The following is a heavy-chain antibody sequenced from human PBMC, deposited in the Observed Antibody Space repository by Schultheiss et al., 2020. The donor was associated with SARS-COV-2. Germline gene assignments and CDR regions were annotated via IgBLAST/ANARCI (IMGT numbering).Heavy chain of an antibody. D-gene: IGHD6-13*01. J-gene: IGHJ6*02. CDR2: ISGSGGST. V-gene: IGHV3-23*01. Sequence: GGSLRLSCAASGFTFSSYGMHWVRQAPGKGLEWVSAISGSGGSTYYADSVKGRFTISRDNFKNILYLQMNSLRAEDTAVYYCARIPTPEYSSSWYHYYYYGMDVWGQGTTVTVSS. CDR3: ARIPTPEYSSSWYHYYYYGMDV. CDR1: GFTFSSYG.